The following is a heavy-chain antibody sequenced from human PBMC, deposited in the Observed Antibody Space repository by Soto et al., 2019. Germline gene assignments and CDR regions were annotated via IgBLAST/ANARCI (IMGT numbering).Heavy chain of an antibody. Sequence: EVQLLESGGGLVQPGGSLRLSCAGSGFIFSSYAMSWVRQTPGKGLQWVSAITGSGDNTYYADYVKGRFTISRDNSKNTMFIQMNRLRADDTAIYYCAKGTQSEWVFYLYRMDVWGQGNTVPVSS. CDR2: ITGSGDNT. D-gene: IGHD3-3*01. J-gene: IGHJ6*01. V-gene: IGHV3-23*01. CDR1: GFIFSSYA. CDR3: AKGTQSEWVFYLYRMDV.